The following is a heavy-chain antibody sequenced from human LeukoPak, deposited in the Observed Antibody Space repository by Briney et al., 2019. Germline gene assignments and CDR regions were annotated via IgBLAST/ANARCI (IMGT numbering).Heavy chain of an antibody. CDR1: GFTFSSYE. D-gene: IGHD2-2*01. J-gene: IGHJ3*02. CDR2: IYYSGST. Sequence: GSLRLSCAASGFTFSSYEMNWVRQAPGKGLEWIGSIYYSGSTYYNPSLKSRVTISVDTSKNQFSLKLSSVTAADTAVYYCAREGYCSSTSCSPRHAFDIWGQGTMVTVSS. V-gene: IGHV4-39*07. CDR3: AREGYCSSTSCSPRHAFDI.